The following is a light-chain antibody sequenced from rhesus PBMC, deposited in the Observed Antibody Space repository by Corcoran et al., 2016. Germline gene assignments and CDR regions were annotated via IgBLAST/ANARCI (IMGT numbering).Light chain of an antibody. CDR1: SSDIGGYNY. V-gene: IGLV2S7*01. CDR3: CSYTTSSTFI. Sequence: QSAPTQPPSVSGSPGQSVTISCTGTSSDIGGYNYVYWYQQHPGKAPKLMIYGVSNRPSVVSDRFSGSKSGNTASLTISGLPAEDEADYYCCSYTTSSTFIFGAGTRLTVL. J-gene: IGLJ1*01. CDR2: GVS.